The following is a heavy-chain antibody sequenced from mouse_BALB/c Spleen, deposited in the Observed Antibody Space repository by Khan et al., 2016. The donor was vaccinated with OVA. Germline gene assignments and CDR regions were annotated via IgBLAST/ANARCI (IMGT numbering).Heavy chain of an antibody. CDR3: KRFHGGY. CDR2: INTYTGEP. V-gene: IGHV9-3-1*01. CDR1: GYTFTNYV. Sequence: QIQLVQSGPELKKPGETVKISCKASGYTFTNYVMNWVKQSPGKGLKWMGWINTYTGEPTYADDFMGRFAFSLETSVSTAYLQINSLKYEDTATYFCKRFHGGYWGQGTTLTVSS. J-gene: IGHJ2*01.